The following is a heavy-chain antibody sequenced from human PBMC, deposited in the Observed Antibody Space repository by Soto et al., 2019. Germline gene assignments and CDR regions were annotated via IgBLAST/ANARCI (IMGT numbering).Heavy chain of an antibody. Sequence: PSETLSLTCAVSDYSISNGYYWGWIRQPPGKGLEWIGSIYYSGNTYYNPSLKSRVTISVDTSKNQFSLKLNSVTAADTAVYYSPRQGHASRPNWLDSWGQGTRVPVSS. J-gene: IGHJ5*01. CDR2: IYYSGNT. CDR1: DYSISNGYY. V-gene: IGHV4-38-2*01. D-gene: IGHD3-16*01. CDR3: PRQGHASRPNWLDS.